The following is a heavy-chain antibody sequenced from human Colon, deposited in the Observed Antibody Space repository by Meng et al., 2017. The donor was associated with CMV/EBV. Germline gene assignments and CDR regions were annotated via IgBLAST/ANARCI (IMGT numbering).Heavy chain of an antibody. D-gene: IGHD3-16*01. CDR2: MDPTTGRT. CDR1: GYSFTRYY. J-gene: IGHJ1*01. CDR3: ASHSSYVWGSHH. Sequence: VQLVQSGAEVRLPRASVKVSCQASGYSFTRYYIHWVRQAPGQGLEWMGWMDPTTGRTDYAQKFQGTVTMTRDTSISTAYLELSRLTSDDTAVYYCASHSSYVWGSHHWGQGTLVTVSS. V-gene: IGHV1-2*02.